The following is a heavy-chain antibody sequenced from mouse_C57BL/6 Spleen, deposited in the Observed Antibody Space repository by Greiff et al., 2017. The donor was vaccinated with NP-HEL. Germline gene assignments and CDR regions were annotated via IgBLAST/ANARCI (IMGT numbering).Heavy chain of an antibody. J-gene: IGHJ3*01. V-gene: IGHV1-82*01. CDR1: GYSFSSSW. Sequence: QVQLQQSGPELVKPGASVKISCKASGYSFSSSWMNWVKQRPGKGLEWIGRIYPGDGDTNYNGKFKGKATLTADKSSSTAYMQLSSLTSEDSAVYFCARGPFAYWGQGTLVTVSA. CDR2: IYPGDGDT. CDR3: ARGPFAY.